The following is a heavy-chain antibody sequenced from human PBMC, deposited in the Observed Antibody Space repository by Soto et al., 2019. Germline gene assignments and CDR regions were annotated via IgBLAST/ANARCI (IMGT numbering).Heavy chain of an antibody. CDR2: IIPIFGTA. CDR3: ARDASDYGDPPYFDY. CDR1: GGTFTSYA. J-gene: IGHJ4*02. D-gene: IGHD4-17*01. Sequence: QVQLVQSGAEVEKPGSSVMLSCKAYGGTFTSYAISWVRQAPGQGLEWMGGIIPIFGTANYAQKFQGRVTITVDESTSTAYMELNSLRFEDTGVYYCARDASDYGDPPYFDYWGQGTLVTVSS. V-gene: IGHV1-69*01.